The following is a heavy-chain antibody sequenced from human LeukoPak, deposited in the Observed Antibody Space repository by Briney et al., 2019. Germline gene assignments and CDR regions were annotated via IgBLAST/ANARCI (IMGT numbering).Heavy chain of an antibody. CDR1: GFTFSSYA. Sequence: GGSLRLSCAASGFTFSSYAMHWVRQAPGKGLEWVAVISYDGSNKYYADSVKGRFTISRDNAKNSLYLQMNSLRAEDTAVYYCGRDLPTVTSIDYWGQGTLVTVSS. CDR2: ISYDGSNK. D-gene: IGHD4-17*01. V-gene: IGHV3-30*04. CDR3: GRDLPTVTSIDY. J-gene: IGHJ4*02.